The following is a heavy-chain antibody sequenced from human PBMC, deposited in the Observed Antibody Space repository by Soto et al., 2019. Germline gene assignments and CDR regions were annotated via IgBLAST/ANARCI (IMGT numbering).Heavy chain of an antibody. D-gene: IGHD1-7*01. J-gene: IGHJ6*03. CDR3: AGTTSHQWYYMDV. CDR1: GDSVSSNSSA. CDR2: TYYRSRWYN. Sequence: PSETLSLTCAISGDSVSSNSSAWNWIRLSPSRGLECLARTYYRSRWYNDYAVSVRSRITVNPDTSKNQFSLQLTSVTPEDTAVYYCAGTTSHQWYYMDVWGKGTTVTVSS. V-gene: IGHV6-1*01.